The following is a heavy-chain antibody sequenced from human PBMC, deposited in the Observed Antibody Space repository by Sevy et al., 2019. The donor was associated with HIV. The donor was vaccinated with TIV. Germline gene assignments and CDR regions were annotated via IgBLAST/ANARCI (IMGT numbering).Heavy chain of an antibody. D-gene: IGHD2-21*01. V-gene: IGHV3-30*02. J-gene: IGHJ4*02. CDR2: IRYDGTRK. CDR3: ARGGDFLLTD. Sequence: GGSLRLSCAASGFTFSDYSMHWVRQAPGKGLEWVAFIRYDGTRKEYADSVKGRFTISRDNSKKTLFLQMNSLRAEDRAVYYCARGGDFLLTDWGQGALVTVSS. CDR1: GFTFSDYS.